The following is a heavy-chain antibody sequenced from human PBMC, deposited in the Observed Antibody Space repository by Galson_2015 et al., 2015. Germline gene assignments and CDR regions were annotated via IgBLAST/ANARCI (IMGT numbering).Heavy chain of an antibody. CDR1: GGTFSSYA. D-gene: IGHD2-2*02. Sequence: SVKVSCKASGGTFSSYAISWVRQAPGQGLEWMGGIIPIFGTANYARKFQGRVTITADESTSTAYMELSSLRSEDTAVYYCALRSGYCSSTSCYNYYYYYYMDVWGKGTTVTVSS. V-gene: IGHV1-69*13. CDR2: IIPIFGTA. J-gene: IGHJ6*03. CDR3: ALRSGYCSSTSCYNYYYYYYMDV.